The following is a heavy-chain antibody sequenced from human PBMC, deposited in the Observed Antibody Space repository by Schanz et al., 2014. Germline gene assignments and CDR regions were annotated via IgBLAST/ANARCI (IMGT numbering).Heavy chain of an antibody. V-gene: IGHV3-30*03. CDR1: GFTFSTHA. CDR2: VSSDGNND. D-gene: IGHD5-12*01. CDR3: ARDFHGYGPHLDY. Sequence: VQLMESGGGLVKPGRSLRLSCAASGFTFSTHAMHWVRQAPGKGLEWVALVSSDGNNDYYTDSVKGRFTVSRDNSKNTLYLQLNSLRAEDTAVYYCARDFHGYGPHLDYWGQGSLVTVSS. J-gene: IGHJ4*02.